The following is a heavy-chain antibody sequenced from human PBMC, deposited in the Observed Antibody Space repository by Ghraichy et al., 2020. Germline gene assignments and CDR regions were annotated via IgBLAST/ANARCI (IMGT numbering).Heavy chain of an antibody. D-gene: IGHD3-22*01. J-gene: IGHJ2*01. CDR3: ARDYYDSSGQAEWFDL. CDR1: GGTFSSYA. V-gene: IGHV1-69*10. Sequence: SVKVSCKASGGTFSSYAISWVRQAPGQGLEWMGGIIPIFGIANYAQKFQGRVTITADKSTSTAYMELSSLRSEDTAVYYCARDYYDSSGQAEWFDLWGRGTLVTVSS. CDR2: IIPIFGIA.